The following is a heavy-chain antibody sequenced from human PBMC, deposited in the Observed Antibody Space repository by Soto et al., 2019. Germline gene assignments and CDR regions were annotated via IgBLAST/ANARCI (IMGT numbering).Heavy chain of an antibody. CDR3: ARALGEYSSSRLDY. Sequence: GGSLRLSCAASGFTFSSYWMSWVRQAPGKGLEWVANIKQDGSEKYYVDSVKGRFTISRDNAKNALYLQMNSLRAEDTAVYYCARALGEYSSSRLDYWGQGTLVTVSS. J-gene: IGHJ4*02. V-gene: IGHV3-7*04. D-gene: IGHD6-6*01. CDR1: GFTFSSYW. CDR2: IKQDGSEK.